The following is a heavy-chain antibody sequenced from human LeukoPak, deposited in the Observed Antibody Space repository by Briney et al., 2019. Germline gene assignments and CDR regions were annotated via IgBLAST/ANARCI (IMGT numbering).Heavy chain of an antibody. D-gene: IGHD6-25*01. CDR2: ISYDGSNK. CDR1: GFTFSSYG. CDR3: ARDRSGIYDAFDL. V-gene: IGHV3-30*03. J-gene: IGHJ3*01. Sequence: GGSLRLSCAASGFTFSSYGIHWVRQAPGKGLEWVAVISYDGSNKDYAASVKGRFTISRDNSKNTLYLQMNSLRAEDTAVYYCARDRSGIYDAFDLWGQGTVVAVST.